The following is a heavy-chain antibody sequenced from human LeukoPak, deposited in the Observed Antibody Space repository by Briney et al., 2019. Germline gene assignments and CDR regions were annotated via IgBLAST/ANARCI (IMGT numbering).Heavy chain of an antibody. Sequence: GRSLRLSCAASGFTFSSYAMHWVRQAPGKGLEWVAVISYDGSNKYHADSVKGRFTISRDNSKNTLYLQMNSLRAEDTAVYYCARAGVEYSYGNWFDPWGQGTLVTVSS. J-gene: IGHJ5*02. D-gene: IGHD5-18*01. CDR1: GFTFSSYA. V-gene: IGHV3-30-3*01. CDR2: ISYDGSNK. CDR3: ARAGVEYSYGNWFDP.